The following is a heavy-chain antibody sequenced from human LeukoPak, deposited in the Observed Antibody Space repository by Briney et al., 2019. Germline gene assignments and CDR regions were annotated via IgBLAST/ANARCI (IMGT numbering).Heavy chain of an antibody. J-gene: IGHJ4*02. V-gene: IGHV1-18*01. Sequence: ASVKVSCKASGYTFTSYGISWVRQAPGQGLEWMGWISAYNGNTNYAQKLQGRVTMTTDTSTSTAYMELRSLRSDDTAVYYCARDQGIAVAGTSDYWGQGTLVTVSS. D-gene: IGHD6-19*01. CDR2: ISAYNGNT. CDR3: ARDQGIAVAGTSDY. CDR1: GYTFTSYG.